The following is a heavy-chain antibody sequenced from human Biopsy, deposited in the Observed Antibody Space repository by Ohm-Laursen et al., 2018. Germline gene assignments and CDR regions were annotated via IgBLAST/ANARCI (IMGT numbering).Heavy chain of an antibody. CDR2: TSPNSGGT. CDR3: ARDIMNRIAGLVARSDVFDV. Sequence: SSVKVSCKGSGYAVNDYFLHWLRQAPGQGPKWMGWTSPNSGGTNYAQKFQGRVTMTTDTSTSTVYLELRRLISDDTAVYYCARDIMNRIAGLVARSDVFDVWGQGTLVTV. D-gene: IGHD3-16*01. V-gene: IGHV1-2*02. CDR1: GYAVNDYF. J-gene: IGHJ3*01.